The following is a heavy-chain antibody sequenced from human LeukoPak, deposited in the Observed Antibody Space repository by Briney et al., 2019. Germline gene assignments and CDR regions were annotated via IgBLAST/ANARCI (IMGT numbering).Heavy chain of an antibody. CDR1: GGSFSGYY. CDR2: INHSGST. Sequence: SETLSLTCAVYGGSFSGYYWSWIRQPPGKGLEWIGEINHSGSTNYNPSLKSRVTISVDTSKNQFSLMLSSVTAADTAVYYCARDSSSWYYFDYWGQGTLVTVSS. D-gene: IGHD6-13*01. J-gene: IGHJ4*02. V-gene: IGHV4-34*01. CDR3: ARDSSSWYYFDY.